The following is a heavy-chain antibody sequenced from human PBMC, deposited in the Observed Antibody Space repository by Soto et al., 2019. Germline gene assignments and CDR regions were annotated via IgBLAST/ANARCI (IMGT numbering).Heavy chain of an antibody. V-gene: IGHV4-34*01. CDR3: ARGGHTGYAYWGGLES. CDR1: GGSFSGYY. Sequence: QVQLQQWGAGLLKPSETLSLTCAVYGGSFSGYYWTWIRQPPGKGVEWIGEINHRGSTNYTPSLKSRVTISVDTSMNQFSLKLTPVTAADTAVYYCARGGHTGYAYWGGLESWGQGTLVTVSS. CDR2: INHRGST. J-gene: IGHJ4*02. D-gene: IGHD5-12*01.